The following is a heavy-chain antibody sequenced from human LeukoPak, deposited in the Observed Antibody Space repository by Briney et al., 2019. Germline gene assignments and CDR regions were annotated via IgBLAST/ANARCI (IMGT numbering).Heavy chain of an antibody. Sequence: GGSPRLSCAASGFTFSSYAMSWVRQAPGKGLEWVSAISGSGGSTYCADSVKGRFTISRDNSKNTLYLQMNSLRAEDTAVYYCAKTKPYGTTWYGGIDWGQGALVTVSS. CDR3: AKTKPYGTTWYGGID. V-gene: IGHV3-23*01. D-gene: IGHD6-13*01. J-gene: IGHJ4*02. CDR1: GFTFSSYA. CDR2: ISGSGGST.